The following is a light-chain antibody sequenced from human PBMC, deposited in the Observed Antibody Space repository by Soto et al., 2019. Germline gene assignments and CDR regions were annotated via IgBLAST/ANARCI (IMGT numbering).Light chain of an antibody. CDR1: QSVSSN. CDR2: GES. J-gene: IGKJ1*01. V-gene: IGKV3-15*01. Sequence: EIVMTQSPATLSVSPGERATLSCRASQSVSSNLAWYQQKPGQAPRLLIYGESTRATGIPARFGGSGSGTELILTIGSLLSEDFVVYCCQQYNNWSFLVFGQGTKVEIK. CDR3: QQYNNWSFLV.